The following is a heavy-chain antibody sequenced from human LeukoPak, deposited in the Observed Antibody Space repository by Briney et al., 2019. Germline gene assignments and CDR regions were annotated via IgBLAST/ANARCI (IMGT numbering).Heavy chain of an antibody. J-gene: IGHJ4*02. Sequence: PGGSLRLSCAASGFTFINAWMAWVRQAPGKGLEWVGRIKAKAHGGTIEYAAPVKGRFTISRDGSKNTLYLQMNSLKTEDTAVYYCTTDGVGVEGATYDNWGQGTLVSVSS. CDR3: TTDGVGVEGATYDN. D-gene: IGHD1-26*01. CDR2: IKAKAHGGTI. CDR1: GFTFINAW. V-gene: IGHV3-15*01.